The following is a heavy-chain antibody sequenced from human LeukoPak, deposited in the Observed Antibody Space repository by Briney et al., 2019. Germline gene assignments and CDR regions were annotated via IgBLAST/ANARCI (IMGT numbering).Heavy chain of an antibody. CDR1: GFTFSSYE. J-gene: IGHJ4*02. D-gene: IGHD1-14*01. V-gene: IGHV3-48*03. Sequence: GGSLRLSCAASGFTFSSYEMNWVRQAPGKGLEWVSYISGSGDTLYYADSVKGPFTISRDNSKNSLYLQMNSLRAEDTAVYYCARGLGPGPYFDYWGQGTLVTVFS. CDR3: ARGLGPGPYFDY. CDR2: ISGSGDTL.